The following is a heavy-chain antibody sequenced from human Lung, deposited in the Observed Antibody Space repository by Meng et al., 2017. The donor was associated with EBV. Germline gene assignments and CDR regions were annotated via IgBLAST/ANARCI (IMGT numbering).Heavy chain of an antibody. V-gene: IGHV6-1*01. Sequence: QEQLQQAGPGMVKPSPTLSLPCAISGDSVSSNSAAWNWIRQSPSRGLEWLGRTYYRSKWYNDYAVSVKSRITINPDTSKNQFSLQLNSVTPEDTAVYYCASSRPLAGNWNYHYWGQGTLVTVSS. CDR3: ASSRPLAGNWNYHY. D-gene: IGHD1-7*01. J-gene: IGHJ4*02. CDR2: TYYRSKWYN. CDR1: GDSVSSNSAA.